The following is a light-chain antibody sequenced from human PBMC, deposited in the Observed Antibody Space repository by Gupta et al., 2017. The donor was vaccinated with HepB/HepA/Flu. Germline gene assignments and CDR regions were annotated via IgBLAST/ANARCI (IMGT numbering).Light chain of an antibody. V-gene: IGKV3-15*01. Sequence: EIVMTQSPATLSVSPGERATLSCRASQSVSSNLAWYQQKPGQAPRLLIYGASTRATGIPARFSGSGSGTEFTLTISSLQSEDFAVYYCQQYNNWHPMTFGKGTKVEIK. J-gene: IGKJ1*01. CDR1: QSVSSN. CDR2: GAS. CDR3: QQYNNWHPMT.